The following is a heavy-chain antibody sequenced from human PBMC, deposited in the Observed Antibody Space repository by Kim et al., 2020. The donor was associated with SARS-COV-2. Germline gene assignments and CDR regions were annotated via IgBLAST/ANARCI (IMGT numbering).Heavy chain of an antibody. V-gene: IGHV4-39*01. Sequence: KSRVTISVDTSKNQFSLKLSSVTAADTAVYYCARLTGMVRGVIRYWYFDLWGRGTLVTVSS. CDR3: ARLTGMVRGVIRYWYFDL. J-gene: IGHJ2*01. D-gene: IGHD3-10*01.